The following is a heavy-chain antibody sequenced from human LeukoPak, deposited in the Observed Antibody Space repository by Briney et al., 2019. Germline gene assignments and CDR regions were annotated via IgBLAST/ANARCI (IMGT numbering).Heavy chain of an antibody. Sequence: SETLSLTCAVYGGSFSGYFWSWIRQPPGKGLEWIGSIYYSGSTYYNPSLKSRVTMSLDTSKNQFSLKLSSVTAADTAVYYCARMGATTPHSANPDYWGQGTLVTVSS. CDR3: ARMGATTPHSANPDY. CDR1: GGSFSGYF. D-gene: IGHD1-1*01. J-gene: IGHJ4*02. CDR2: IYYSGST. V-gene: IGHV4-34*01.